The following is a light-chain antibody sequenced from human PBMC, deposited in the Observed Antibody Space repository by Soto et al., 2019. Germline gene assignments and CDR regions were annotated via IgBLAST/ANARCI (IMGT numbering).Light chain of an antibody. V-gene: IGLV2-14*01. CDR3: SAYTARSTLV. CDR1: SNDIGGYNH. CDR2: EVN. J-gene: IGLJ3*02. Sequence: QSALTQPASVSGSPGQSITISCAGTSNDIGGYNHVSWYQQHPGKAPKVMIYEVNNRPSGVSNRFSGSKSGNTASLTISGLQAEDEADYYCSAYTARSTLVFGGGTKVTIL.